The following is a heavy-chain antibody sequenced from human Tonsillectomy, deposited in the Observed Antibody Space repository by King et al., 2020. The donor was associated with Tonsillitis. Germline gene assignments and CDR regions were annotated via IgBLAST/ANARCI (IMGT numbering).Heavy chain of an antibody. Sequence: QLVQSGAEVKKPGASVKVYCKASGYTFTGYYMHWVRQAPGQGREWMGWINPNTGGTNSAQKFQGRVTMTRDTSISTAYMDLSRLRSDDTAVYYCARGQPTTVASAFDIWGQGTMVTVSS. D-gene: IGHD4-23*01. CDR1: GYTFTGYY. CDR2: INPNTGGT. CDR3: ARGQPTTVASAFDI. J-gene: IGHJ3*02. V-gene: IGHV1-2*02.